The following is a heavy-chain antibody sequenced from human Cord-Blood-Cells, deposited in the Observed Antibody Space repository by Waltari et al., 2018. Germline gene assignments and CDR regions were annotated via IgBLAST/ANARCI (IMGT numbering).Heavy chain of an antibody. D-gene: IGHD2-15*01. Sequence: EVQLLESGGGLVQPGGSLRLSCAASGFTFSSYAISCVRQAPGKGLEWVSAISGSGGSTYYADSVKGRFTISRDNSKNTLYLQMNSLRAEDTAVYYCAIPGYCSGGSCYSEYFQHWGQGTLVTVSS. J-gene: IGHJ1*01. CDR2: ISGSGGST. CDR3: AIPGYCSGGSCYSEYFQH. V-gene: IGHV3-23*01. CDR1: GFTFSSYA.